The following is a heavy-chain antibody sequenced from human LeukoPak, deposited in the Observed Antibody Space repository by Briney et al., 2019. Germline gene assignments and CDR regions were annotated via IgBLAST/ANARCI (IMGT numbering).Heavy chain of an antibody. CDR2: IKQDGSGK. D-gene: IGHD3-10*01. CDR3: AKGAFRDQVQGYYYMDV. J-gene: IGHJ6*03. V-gene: IGHV3-7*01. Sequence: PGGSLRLSCAASGFTLSSYWMSWVRQAPGKGLEWVADIKQDGSGKYYVDSVKGRFIISRDNAKNSLYLQMNSLRAEDTAVYYCAKGAFRDQVQGYYYMDVWGKGTTVTVSS. CDR1: GFTLSSYW.